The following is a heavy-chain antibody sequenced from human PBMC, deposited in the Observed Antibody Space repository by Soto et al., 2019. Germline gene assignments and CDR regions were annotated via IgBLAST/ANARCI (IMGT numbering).Heavy chain of an antibody. Sequence: QVQLVQSGAEVKKPGASVKVSCKASGYTFTSYGISWVRQAPGQGLEWMGWISAYNGNTNYAQKLQGRVTMHTDTSSSTAYMELRSLRSDDTAVYYCAGIPPWFGGWGWFDPWGQGTLVTVSS. CDR3: AGIPPWFGGWGWFDP. D-gene: IGHD3-10*01. CDR1: GYTFTSYG. V-gene: IGHV1-18*01. J-gene: IGHJ5*02. CDR2: ISAYNGNT.